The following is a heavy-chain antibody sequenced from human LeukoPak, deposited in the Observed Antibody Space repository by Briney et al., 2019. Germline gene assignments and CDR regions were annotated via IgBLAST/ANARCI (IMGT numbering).Heavy chain of an antibody. CDR2: IKQDGSEK. J-gene: IGHJ4*02. V-gene: IGHV3-7*01. CDR3: ARDSQGVYSSSWFFDY. Sequence: GGSLRLSCAASGFTFSSYWMSWVRQAPGKGLEWVANIKQDGSEKYYVDSVKGRFTISRDNAKNSLYLQVNSLRAEDTAVYYCARDSQGVYSSSWFFDYWGQGTVVTVSS. D-gene: IGHD6-6*01. CDR1: GFTFSSYW.